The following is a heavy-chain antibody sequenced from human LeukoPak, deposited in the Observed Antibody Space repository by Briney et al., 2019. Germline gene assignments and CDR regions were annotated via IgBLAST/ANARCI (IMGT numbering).Heavy chain of an antibody. V-gene: IGHV1-18*01. Sequence: ASVKVSCKASGYTFTSYGISWVRQAPGQGLEWMGWISAYNGNTNYAQKLKGRVTMTTDTSTSTSYMELRSLRSDDTAVYHCARPRIHYDSSGYYFYFDYWGQGTLVTVSS. D-gene: IGHD3-22*01. CDR3: ARPRIHYDSSGYYFYFDY. CDR1: GYTFTSYG. CDR2: ISAYNGNT. J-gene: IGHJ4*02.